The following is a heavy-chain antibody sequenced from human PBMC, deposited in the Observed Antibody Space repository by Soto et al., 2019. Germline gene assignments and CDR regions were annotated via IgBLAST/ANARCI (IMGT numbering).Heavy chain of an antibody. Sequence: EVQLLESGGGLAQPGGSLRLSCAATGFKFTSYTMSWVRQAPGKGLEWVSGIGGSGKFTHYADSVMGRFNLTRDNSNHTLFLRMDSLRADDAGVYYCAKHLLGAGAEDFEDWGQGTLVTVSS. J-gene: IGHJ1*01. CDR2: IGGSGKFT. V-gene: IGHV3-23*01. CDR1: GFKFTSYT. D-gene: IGHD3-16*01. CDR3: AKHLLGAGAEDFED.